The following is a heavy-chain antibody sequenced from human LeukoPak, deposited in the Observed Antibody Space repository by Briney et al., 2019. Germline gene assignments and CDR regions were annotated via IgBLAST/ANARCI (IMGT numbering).Heavy chain of an antibody. CDR2: ISSSSSYI. D-gene: IGHD3-10*01. V-gene: IGHV3-21*01. J-gene: IGHJ4*02. Sequence: GGSLRLSCAASGFTFSSYSMNWVRQAPGKGLEWVSSISSSSSYIYYADSVKGRFTISRDNAKNSLYLQMNSLRAEDTAVYYCARGYGSGSYIPGYWGQGTLVTVSS. CDR3: ARGYGSGSYIPGY. CDR1: GFTFSSYS.